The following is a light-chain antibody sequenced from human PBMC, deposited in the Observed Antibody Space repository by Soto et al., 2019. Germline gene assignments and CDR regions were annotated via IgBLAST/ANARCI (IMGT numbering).Light chain of an antibody. CDR3: QQYSNWPCT. CDR2: GAS. Sequence: EIVMTQSPATLSVSPGERATLSCRASQSVSSNLAWYQQKPGQAPRLLIYGASTRATGIPARFSGSGSGTEFTLTISSLQSADFAVYYCQQYSNWPCTFGQGTKLEIK. J-gene: IGKJ2*02. V-gene: IGKV3-15*01. CDR1: QSVSSN.